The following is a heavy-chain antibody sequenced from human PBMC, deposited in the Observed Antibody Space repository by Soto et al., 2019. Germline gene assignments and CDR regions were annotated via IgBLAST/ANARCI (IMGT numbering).Heavy chain of an antibody. Sequence: QVQLVESGGGVVQPGRSLRLSCAASGFTFSSYAMHWVRQAPGKGLEWVAVISYDGSNKYYADSVKGRFTISRDNSKNTLYLQMNSLRAEDTAVYSCASTPVDTGLAYYYGMDVWGQGTTVTVSS. CDR1: GFTFSSYA. D-gene: IGHD5-18*01. CDR3: ASTPVDTGLAYYYGMDV. J-gene: IGHJ6*02. V-gene: IGHV3-30-3*01. CDR2: ISYDGSNK.